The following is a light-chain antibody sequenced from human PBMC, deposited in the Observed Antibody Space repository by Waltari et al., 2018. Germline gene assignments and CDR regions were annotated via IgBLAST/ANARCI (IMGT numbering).Light chain of an antibody. CDR1: QRVFYRSDNKNY. J-gene: IGKJ1*01. V-gene: IGKV4-1*01. CDR3: QQYYRSRT. Sequence: DIVMTQSPDSLAVSLGERATIDCKSSQRVFYRSDNKNYLAWYQHKPGQPPKLRFYRASTREAGVPDRFSASGSWTDFTFTINNLQAEDVAVYYCQQYYRSRTFGQGTKVEIK. CDR2: RAS.